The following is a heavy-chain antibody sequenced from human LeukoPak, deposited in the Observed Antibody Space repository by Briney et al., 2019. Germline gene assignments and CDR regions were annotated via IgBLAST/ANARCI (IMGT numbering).Heavy chain of an antibody. CDR2: IDPSGGST. V-gene: IGHV1-46*03. CDR1: GYTFTSYY. J-gene: IGHJ4*02. D-gene: IGHD4-23*01. CDR3: ASGLGYGGNLPLLGY. Sequence: GASVKVSCKASGYTFTSYYMHWVRQAPGQGLEWMGIIDPSGGSTSYAQKFQGRVTMTRDTSTSTVYMELSSLRSEDTAVYYCASGLGYGGNLPLLGYWGQGTLVTVSS.